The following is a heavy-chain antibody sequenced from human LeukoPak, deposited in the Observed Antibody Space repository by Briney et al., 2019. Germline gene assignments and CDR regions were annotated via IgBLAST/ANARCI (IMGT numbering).Heavy chain of an antibody. J-gene: IGHJ3*02. CDR2: ISSSGSTI. CDR1: GFTFSSYE. D-gene: IGHD3-16*01. V-gene: IGHV3-48*03. Sequence: PGGSLRLPCAVSGFTFSSYEMNWVRQAPGKGLEWVSYISSSGSTIYYADSVKGRFTISRDNAKKSLYLQMNSLRAEDTAVYYCARARLTDYVWGRRTFDIWGQGTMVTISS. CDR3: ARARLTDYVWGRRTFDI.